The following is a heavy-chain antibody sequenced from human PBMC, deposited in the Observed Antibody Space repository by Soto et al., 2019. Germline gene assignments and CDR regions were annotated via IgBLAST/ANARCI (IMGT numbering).Heavy chain of an antibody. CDR1: GYTFTGYY. CDR2: INPNSGCT. Sequence: ASVKVSCKASGYTFTGYYMHWVRQAPGQGLEWMGWINPNSGCTNYAQKFQGWVTMTRDTSISTAYMELSRLRSDDTAVYYCARSWARVYYYYGMDVWGQGTTVTVSS. J-gene: IGHJ6*02. V-gene: IGHV1-2*04. CDR3: ARSWARVYYYYGMDV. D-gene: IGHD1-26*01.